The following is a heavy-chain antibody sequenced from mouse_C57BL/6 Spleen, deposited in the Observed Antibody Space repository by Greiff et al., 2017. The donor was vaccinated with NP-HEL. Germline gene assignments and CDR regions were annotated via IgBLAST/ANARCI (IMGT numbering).Heavy chain of an antibody. J-gene: IGHJ1*03. Sequence: DVKLVESGGGLVKPGGSLKLSCAASGFTFSSYTMSWVRQTPEKRLEWVATISGGGGNTYYPESVKGRFTISRDNAKNTLYLQMSSLRSEDTALYYCARQQTMVTHWYFDVWGTGTTVTVSS. D-gene: IGHD2-1*01. CDR1: GFTFSSYT. V-gene: IGHV5-9*01. CDR3: ARQQTMVTHWYFDV. CDR2: ISGGGGNT.